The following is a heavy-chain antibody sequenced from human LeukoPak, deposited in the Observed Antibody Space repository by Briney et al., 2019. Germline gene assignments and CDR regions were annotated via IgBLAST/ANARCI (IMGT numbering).Heavy chain of an antibody. Sequence: SVTVSFKSSGGTFISYAISWVRQAPGQGLEWVGGIIPIFGTANDAQKFQGRVTITADESTSKAYMELSSLRSEDTAVYYCARGGDYLHNWFDPWGQGTLVTVSS. D-gene: IGHD4-17*01. CDR1: GGTFISYA. CDR3: ARGGDYLHNWFDP. V-gene: IGHV1-69*13. CDR2: IIPIFGTA. J-gene: IGHJ5*02.